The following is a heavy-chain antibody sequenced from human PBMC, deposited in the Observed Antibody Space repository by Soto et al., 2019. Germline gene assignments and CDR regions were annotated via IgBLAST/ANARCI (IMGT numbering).Heavy chain of an antibody. D-gene: IGHD4-17*01. Sequence: VKVSCKASGGGNLRDYRTTWVRQAPGKGLEWLGGFDPDEAETIYAQHFQGRVTMTEDTSTDTVYMELSSLRSEDTALYFCTTYHGDYNFDHWGQGTLVTVSS. CDR3: TTYHGDYNFDH. J-gene: IGHJ5*02. V-gene: IGHV1-24*01. CDR2: FDPDEAET. CDR1: GGGNLRDYR.